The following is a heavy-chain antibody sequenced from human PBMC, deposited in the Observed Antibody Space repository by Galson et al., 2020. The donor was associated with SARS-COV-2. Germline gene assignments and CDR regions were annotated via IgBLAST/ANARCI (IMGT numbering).Heavy chain of an antibody. CDR1: GGSISSSGYY. Sequence: ASETLSLTCTVSGGSISSSGYYWSWIRQHPGKGLEWIGYIYYSGSTYYNPSLKSRVTISVDTSKNQFSLKLSSVTAADTAVYYCARAGAIWFGLIQSFDYWGQGTLVTVSS. CDR2: IYYSGST. J-gene: IGHJ4*02. V-gene: IGHV4-31*03. D-gene: IGHD3-10*01. CDR3: ARAGAIWFGLIQSFDY.